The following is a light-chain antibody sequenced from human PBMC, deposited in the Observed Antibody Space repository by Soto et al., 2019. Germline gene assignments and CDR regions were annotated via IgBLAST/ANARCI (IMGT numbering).Light chain of an antibody. CDR2: EVS. Sequence: QSALTQPPSASGSPGQSVTISCTGTSSDVGGYNYVSWYQQHPGKAPKLMIYEVSKRPSGVPDRFSGSKSGNTASLTVSGLQAEDEADYYCSSYVGSNNSHNVFGTGTKVTVL. CDR1: SSDVGGYNY. CDR3: SSYVGSNNSHNV. V-gene: IGLV2-8*01. J-gene: IGLJ1*01.